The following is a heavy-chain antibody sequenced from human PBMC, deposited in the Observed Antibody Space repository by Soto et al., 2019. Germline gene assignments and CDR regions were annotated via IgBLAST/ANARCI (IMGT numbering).Heavy chain of an antibody. CDR3: ARGDSSAQDAFDI. V-gene: IGHV4-31*03. J-gene: IGHJ3*02. CDR2: IYYSGST. CDR1: GSSISSGGYY. Sequence: SETLSLTCTVSGSSISSGGYYWSWIRQHPGKGLEWIGYIYYSGSTYYNPSLKSRVTISVDTSKNQFSLKLSSVTAADTAVYYCARGDSSAQDAFDIWGQGTMVTVSS. D-gene: IGHD3-3*01.